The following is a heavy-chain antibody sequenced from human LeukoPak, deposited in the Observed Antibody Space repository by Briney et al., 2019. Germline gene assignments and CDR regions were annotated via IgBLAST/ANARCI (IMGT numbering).Heavy chain of an antibody. CDR2: INSDGSST. CDR3: ARGGTTYYYDSSGYYVDY. J-gene: IGHJ4*02. Sequence: GGSLRLSCAASGFTFSSYWMHWVRQAPGKGLVWVSRINSDGSSTSYADSVKGRFTISRDNAKNTLYLQMNSLRAEDTAVYYCARGGTTYYYDSSGYYVDYWGQGTLVTVSS. CDR1: GFTFSSYW. V-gene: IGHV3-74*01. D-gene: IGHD3-22*01.